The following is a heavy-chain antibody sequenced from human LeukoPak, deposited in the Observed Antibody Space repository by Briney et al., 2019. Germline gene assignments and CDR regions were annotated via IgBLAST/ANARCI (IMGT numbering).Heavy chain of an antibody. D-gene: IGHD6-13*01. CDR2: ISGNGDNT. CDR1: VLTFRSYA. Sequence: GGSLRLSCSASVLTFRSYAMHWVRQAPGKGLEYVSAISGNGDNTYYADSVKSTFTISRDNSKNTLYLQMSSLRAEDTAVYYCVKGGIAAADNYFDYWGQGTLVTVSS. V-gene: IGHV3-64D*06. CDR3: VKGGIAAADNYFDY. J-gene: IGHJ4*02.